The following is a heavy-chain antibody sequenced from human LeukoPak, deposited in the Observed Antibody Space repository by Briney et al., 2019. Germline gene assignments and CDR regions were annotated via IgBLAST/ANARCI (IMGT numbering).Heavy chain of an antibody. J-gene: IGHJ4*02. V-gene: IGHV3-30-3*01. CDR1: GFTFSRYA. Sequence: PGGSLRLPCAVSGFTFSRYAMHWVRQAPGKGLEWVAVISYDGSKKADSVKGRFTISRDNSKNTLYVQMTSLRAEDTAVYYCARDSSDYWGQGTLVTVSS. CDR2: ISYDGSKK. CDR3: ARDSSDY.